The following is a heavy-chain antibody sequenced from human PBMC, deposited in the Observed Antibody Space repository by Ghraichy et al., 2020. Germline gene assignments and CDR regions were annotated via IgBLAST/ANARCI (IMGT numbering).Heavy chain of an antibody. CDR2: MYYSGGS. CDR3: ARGLQDMYSLLQGEDIGDGFYLDY. D-gene: IGHD2-21*02. CDR1: GGSINNYF. J-gene: IGHJ4*02. V-gene: IGHV4-59*01. Sequence: SETLSLTCSVSGGSINNYFWSWNRQSPGKGLEWIGYMYYSGGSSYNPSLKSRVTISVDTSKNQFSLNLRSVTAADTAVYYCARGLQDMYSLLQGEDIGDGFYLDYWGQGILVTVSS.